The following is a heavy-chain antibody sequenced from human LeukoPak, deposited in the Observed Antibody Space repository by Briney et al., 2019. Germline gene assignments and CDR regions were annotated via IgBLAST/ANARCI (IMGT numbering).Heavy chain of an antibody. CDR1: GGSISSSNYY. J-gene: IGHJ3*02. V-gene: IGHV4-39*01. Sequence: SETLSLTCTVSGGSISSSNYYWGWIRQSPGKGLEWVGHIYYSGSTYYNPSLKSRVTISVHTSKNQFSLKLSSVTAADTAVYYCARFPDYDFWSGMMAFDIWGQGTMVTVSS. CDR2: IYYSGST. CDR3: ARFPDYDFWSGMMAFDI. D-gene: IGHD3-3*01.